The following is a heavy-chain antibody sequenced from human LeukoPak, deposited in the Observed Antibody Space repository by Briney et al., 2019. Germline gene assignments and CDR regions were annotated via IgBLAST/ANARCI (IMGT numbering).Heavy chain of an antibody. Sequence: SETLSLTCAVSGGSISSNNWWNWVRQPPGKGLEWIGEIYHSESTNYNPSLKSRVTISVDKSKNQFSLKLTSVTAADMAVYFCARQFLVGSTFHAFDLWGQGTRVTVSS. J-gene: IGHJ3*01. CDR1: GGSISSNNW. V-gene: IGHV4-4*02. CDR3: ARQFLVGSTFHAFDL. CDR2: IYHSEST. D-gene: IGHD1-26*01.